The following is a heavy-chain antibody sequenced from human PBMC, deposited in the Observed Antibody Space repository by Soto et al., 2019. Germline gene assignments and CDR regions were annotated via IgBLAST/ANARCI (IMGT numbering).Heavy chain of an antibody. Sequence: ASVKVSCKASGYTFTGYYMHWVRQAPGQGLEWMGWINPNSGGTNYAQKFQGWVTMTRDTSVSTAYMELSRLRSDDTAVYYCAIDGAVAGNVVSMEVWGQGTTVTVSS. V-gene: IGHV1-2*04. CDR3: AIDGAVAGNVVSMEV. J-gene: IGHJ6*02. D-gene: IGHD6-19*01. CDR2: INPNSGGT. CDR1: GYTFTGYY.